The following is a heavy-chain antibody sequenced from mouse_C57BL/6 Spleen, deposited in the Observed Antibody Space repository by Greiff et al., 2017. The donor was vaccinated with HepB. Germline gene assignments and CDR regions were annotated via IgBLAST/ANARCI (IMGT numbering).Heavy chain of an antibody. CDR2: ISSGSSTI. CDR1: GFTFSDYG. D-gene: IGHD1-1*01. Sequence: EVKLMESGGGLVKPGGSLKLSCAASGFTFSDYGMHWVRQAPEKGLEWVAYISSGSSTIYYADTVKGRFTISRDNAKNTLFLQMTSLRSEDTAMYYCARLTVAPYYAMDYWGQGTSVTVSS. CDR3: ARLTVAPYYAMDY. V-gene: IGHV5-17*01. J-gene: IGHJ4*01.